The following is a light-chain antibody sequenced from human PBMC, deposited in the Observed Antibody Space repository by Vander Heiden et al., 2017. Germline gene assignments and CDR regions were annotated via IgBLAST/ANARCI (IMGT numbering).Light chain of an antibody. CDR1: QSIRND. CDR2: ATS. V-gene: IGKV1-6*01. Sequence: AIHVTQSPSSLSASVRDRLTITCRASQSIRNDLGWYQQKQGKAPKLLIYATSILESGVPSRFSGSGSGTDFTLTISSLQPEDFATYYCLQDDYYPLTFGQGTQVEIK. J-gene: IGKJ5*01. CDR3: LQDDYYPLT.